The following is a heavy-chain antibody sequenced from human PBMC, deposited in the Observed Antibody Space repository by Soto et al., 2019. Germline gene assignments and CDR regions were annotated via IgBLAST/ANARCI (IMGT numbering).Heavy chain of an antibody. Sequence: QVQLQESGPGLVKPSGTLSLTCAVSGGSVNTGYWWSWVRQPPGKGREWIGEVHHSGTTNYIHSLTSRLTMSVDKSGNPVSLELTSVAAADTAVYYCARGVSYRWVYWGQGTLVTVSS. CDR1: GGSVNTGYW. CDR2: VHHSGTT. J-gene: IGHJ4*02. V-gene: IGHV4-4*02. CDR3: ARGVSYRWVY. D-gene: IGHD3-16*02.